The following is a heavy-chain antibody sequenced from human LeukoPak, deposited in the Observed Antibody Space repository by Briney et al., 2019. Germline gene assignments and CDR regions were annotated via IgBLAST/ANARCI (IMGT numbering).Heavy chain of an antibody. V-gene: IGHV1-69*13. CDR3: ARSKGVAYCGGDCYSGGAFDI. CDR1: GGTFSSYA. Sequence: EASVKVSCKASGGTFSSYAISWVRQAPGQGLEWMGGIIPIFGTANYAQKFQGRVTITADESTSTAYMELSSLRSEDTAVYYCARSKGVAYCGGDCYSGGAFDIWGQGTMVTVSS. D-gene: IGHD2-21*01. J-gene: IGHJ3*02. CDR2: IIPIFGTA.